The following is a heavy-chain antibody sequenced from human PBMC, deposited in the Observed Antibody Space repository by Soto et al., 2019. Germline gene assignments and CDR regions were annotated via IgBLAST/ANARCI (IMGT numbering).Heavy chain of an antibody. CDR2: ISAYNGNT. D-gene: IGHD4-4*01. Sequence: GASVKVSCKASVYTFTSYGISWVRQAPGQWIKWMGWISAYNGNTNYAQKLQGRVTMTTDTSTSTAYMELRSLRSDDTAVYYCAIVPPLTVTTYYYYYYGLDVWGQGTTVTVSS. V-gene: IGHV1-18*01. CDR1: VYTFTSYG. J-gene: IGHJ6*02. CDR3: AIVPPLTVTTYYYYYYGLDV.